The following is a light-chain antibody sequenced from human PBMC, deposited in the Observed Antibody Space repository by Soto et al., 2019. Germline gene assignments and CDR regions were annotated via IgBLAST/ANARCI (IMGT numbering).Light chain of an antibody. CDR3: QQYHNWWA. J-gene: IGKJ1*01. CDR1: QSISSN. V-gene: IGKV3-15*01. Sequence: EIVITQSPGTLSVAPGERVTLSCRASQSISSNLAWYQQKPGQAPRLLIYDTFTRATGIPGRFSGSGSGTEFTLTISSLQSEDFAVYYCQQYHNWWAFGQGNKVDIK. CDR2: DTF.